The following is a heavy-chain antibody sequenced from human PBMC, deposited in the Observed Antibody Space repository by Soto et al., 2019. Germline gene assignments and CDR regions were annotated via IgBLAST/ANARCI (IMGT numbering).Heavy chain of an antibody. CDR2: ISYDGSNK. CDR1: GFTFSTYG. Sequence: QLQLVESGGDVVQPGRSLRLSCAASGFTFSTYGIHWVRQAPGKGLEWVAVISYDGSNKYYADSVKGRFTISRDNSKNTLYLQMNSLRAEDTAVYYCAKELFDYVSGSYRPYFDYWGQGTLVTVSS. D-gene: IGHD3-16*02. J-gene: IGHJ4*02. V-gene: IGHV3-30*18. CDR3: AKELFDYVSGSYRPYFDY.